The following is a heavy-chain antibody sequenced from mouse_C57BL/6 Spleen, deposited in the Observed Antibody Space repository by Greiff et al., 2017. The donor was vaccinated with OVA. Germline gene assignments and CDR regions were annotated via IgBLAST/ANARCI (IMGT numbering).Heavy chain of an antibody. CDR2: IYPGSGST. J-gene: IGHJ3*01. V-gene: IGHV1-55*01. D-gene: IGHD2-4*01. CDR3: ASRRYYDYNESWFAY. Sequence: VQLQQPGAELVKPGASVKMSCKASGYTFTSYWITWVKQRPGQGLEWIGDIYPGSGSTNYNEKFKSKATLTVDTSSSTAYMQLSSLTSEDSAVYYCASRRYYDYNESWFAYWGQGTLVTVSA. CDR1: GYTFTSYW.